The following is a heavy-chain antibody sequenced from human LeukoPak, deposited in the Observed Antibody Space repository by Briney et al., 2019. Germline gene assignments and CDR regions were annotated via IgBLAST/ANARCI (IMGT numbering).Heavy chain of an antibody. V-gene: IGHV4-34*01. CDR3: ARTDGYKAFDY. D-gene: IGHD5-24*01. J-gene: IGHJ4*02. CDR2: INHSGNT. CDR1: GGSSSGYY. Sequence: PSETLSLTCAVYGGSSSGYYWTWIRQPPGEGLEWIGEINHSGNTKYNPSLKSRVTISVDTSKNQFSLKLGSVTAADTAMYYCARTDGYKAFDYWGQGTLVTVSS.